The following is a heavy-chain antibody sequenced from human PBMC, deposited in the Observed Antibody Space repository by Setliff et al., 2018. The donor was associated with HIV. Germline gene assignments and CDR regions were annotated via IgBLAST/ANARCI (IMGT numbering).Heavy chain of an antibody. Sequence: SETLSLTCAVYGGSFSGYCWSWIRQPPGKGLEWIGEIQHSGRINYNPSLRSRVTTSVDTSKNQFSLQLISVTAADTAVYYCAGDGYSSSWYVISGSFDYWGQGILVTVSS. J-gene: IGHJ4*02. CDR3: AGDGYSSSWYVISGSFDY. D-gene: IGHD6-13*01. CDR2: IQHSGRI. CDR1: GGSFSGYC. V-gene: IGHV4-34*01.